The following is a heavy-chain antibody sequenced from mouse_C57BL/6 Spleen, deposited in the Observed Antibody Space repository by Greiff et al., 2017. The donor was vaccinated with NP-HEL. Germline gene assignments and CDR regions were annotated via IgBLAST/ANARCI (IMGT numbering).Heavy chain of an antibody. CDR3: ARSVYDYPDY. Sequence: QVQLQQPGAELVKPGASVKLSCKASGYTFTSYWMHWVKQRPGHGLEWIGMIHPNSGSTNYNEKFKSKATLTVDKASSTAYMQLSSLTSEDSAVYYCARSVYDYPDYWGQGTTLTVSS. CDR2: IHPNSGST. V-gene: IGHV1-64*01. D-gene: IGHD2-4*01. CDR1: GYTFTSYW. J-gene: IGHJ2*01.